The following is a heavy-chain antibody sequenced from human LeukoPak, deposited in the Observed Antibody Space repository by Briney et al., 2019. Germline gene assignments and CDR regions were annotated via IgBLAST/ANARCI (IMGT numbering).Heavy chain of an antibody. Sequence: GGTLRLSCAASGFTFSSYGMSWVRQAPGKGLEWVSAISGSGDTTYYADSVKGRFTISRDNSKNTLYLQMNSLRAEDTAVYYCARGGSYLSAFDIWGQGTMVTVSS. D-gene: IGHD1-26*01. CDR1: GFTFSSYG. CDR2: ISGSGDTT. CDR3: ARGGSYLSAFDI. V-gene: IGHV3-23*01. J-gene: IGHJ3*02.